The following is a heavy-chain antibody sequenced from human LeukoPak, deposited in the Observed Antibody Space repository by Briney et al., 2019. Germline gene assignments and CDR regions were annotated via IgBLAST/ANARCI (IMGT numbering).Heavy chain of an antibody. CDR2: INPNNGDT. CDR1: GYTFSGNF. J-gene: IGHJ4*02. V-gene: IGHV1-2*02. CDR3: ARTRGSHISMAYLDY. D-gene: IGHD2/OR15-2a*01. Sequence: ASVKVSCKASGYTFSGNFMHWVRQAPGQGLEWMGCINPNNGDTNYAQKFQGRVTVTRDTSISTAYMELSSLRSDDTAVYYCARTRGSHISMAYLDYWGQGTLVTVSS.